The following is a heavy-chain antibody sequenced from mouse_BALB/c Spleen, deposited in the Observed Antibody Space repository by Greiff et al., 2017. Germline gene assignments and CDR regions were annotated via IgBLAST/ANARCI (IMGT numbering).Heavy chain of an antibody. CDR3: ARHVEMDY. Sequence: DVKLVESGGGLVKPGGSLKLSCAASGFAFSSYDMSWVRQTPEKRLEWVAYISSGGGSTYYPDTVKGRFTISGDNAKNTLYLQMSSLKSEDTAMYYCARHVEMDYWGQGTSVTVSS. V-gene: IGHV5-12-1*01. CDR1: GFAFSSYD. J-gene: IGHJ4*01. CDR2: ISSGGGST.